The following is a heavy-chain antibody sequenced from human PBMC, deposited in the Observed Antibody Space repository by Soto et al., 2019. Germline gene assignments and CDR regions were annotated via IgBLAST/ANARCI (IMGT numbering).Heavy chain of an antibody. CDR2: INHSGST. D-gene: IGHD1-1*01. V-gene: IGHV4-34*01. CDR3: ARAATHYYYYGMDV. CDR1: GGSFSGYD. J-gene: IGHJ6*02. Sequence: QVQLQQWGAGLLKPSETLSLTCAVYGGSFSGYDWSWIRQPPGKGLEWIGEINHSGSTNYNPSLTHRVTLPVDTSKHQFALKLSSVTAADTAVYYCARAATHYYYYGMDVWGPGTTVTVSS.